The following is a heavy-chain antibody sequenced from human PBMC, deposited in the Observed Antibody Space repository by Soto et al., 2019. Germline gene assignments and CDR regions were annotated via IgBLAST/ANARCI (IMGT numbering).Heavy chain of an antibody. CDR3: AREPLCGGRCYDNYFDP. CDR2: INIGNGNT. CDR1: GYTFTHYP. V-gene: IGHV1-3*04. J-gene: IGHJ5*02. D-gene: IGHD2-15*01. Sequence: ASVKVSCKASGYTFTHYPIHWVRHAPGQRLEWMGWINIGNGNTASSQKFQDRVTITRETSASTAYMELTSLRSEDTAVYYCAREPLCGGRCYDNYFDPWGQGTLVTVSS.